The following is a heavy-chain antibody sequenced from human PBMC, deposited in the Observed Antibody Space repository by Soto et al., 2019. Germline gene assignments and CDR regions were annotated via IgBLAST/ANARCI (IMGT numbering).Heavy chain of an antibody. J-gene: IGHJ2*01. Sequence: QVQLQESGPGLVMPSETLSLTCTVSDDFISSYFWSWIRQTPGKGLEWIGYIDYSRSTNYNPPLKSRVTISVDTSKNQFSLKLSSVTAADTAVYYCARRTAYWYFDLWGRGTLVTVSS. V-gene: IGHV4-59*08. CDR3: ARRTAYWYFDL. D-gene: IGHD2-21*02. CDR1: DDFISSYF. CDR2: IDYSRST.